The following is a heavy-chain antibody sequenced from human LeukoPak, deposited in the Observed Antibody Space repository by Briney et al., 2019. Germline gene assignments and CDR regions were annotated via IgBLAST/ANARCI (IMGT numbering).Heavy chain of an antibody. V-gene: IGHV3-66*02. D-gene: IGHD1-14*01. CDR1: GFTVSNNY. CDR2: IYSGGST. J-gene: IGHJ4*02. CDR3: AMNRNPYYFDY. Sequence: GGSLRLSCAASGFTVSNNYMSWVRQAPGKGLEWVSVIYSGGSTYYADSVKGRFTISRDNSKSTLYLQMNSLRAEDTAVYYCAMNRNPYYFDYWGQGTLVSVSS.